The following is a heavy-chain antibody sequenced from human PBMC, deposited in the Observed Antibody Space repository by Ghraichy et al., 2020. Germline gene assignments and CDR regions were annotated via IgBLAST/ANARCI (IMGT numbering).Heavy chain of an antibody. Sequence: SVKVSCKASGGTFSSYAISWVRQAPGQGLEWMGRIIPILGIANYAQKFQGRVTITADKSTSTAYMELSSLRSEDTAVYYCARDPWAGWTSPYYYYGMDVWGQGTTVTVSS. CDR1: GGTFSSYA. CDR3: ARDPWAGWTSPYYYYGMDV. CDR2: IIPILGIA. V-gene: IGHV1-69*04. J-gene: IGHJ6*02. D-gene: IGHD2-2*01.